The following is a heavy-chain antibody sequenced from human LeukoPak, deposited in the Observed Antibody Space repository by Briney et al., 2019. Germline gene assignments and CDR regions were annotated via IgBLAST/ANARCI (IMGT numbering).Heavy chain of an antibody. J-gene: IGHJ4*02. CDR2: ISSSGSTI. CDR1: GCTFSSYE. Sequence: GGSLRLSCAASGCTFSSYEMNWVRQAPGKGLEWVSYISSSGSTIYYADSVKGRFTISRDNAKNSLYLQMNSLRAEDTAVYYCARLGGYYYDSSGYYSGWGQGTLVTVSS. V-gene: IGHV3-48*03. D-gene: IGHD3-22*01. CDR3: ARLGGYYYDSSGYYSG.